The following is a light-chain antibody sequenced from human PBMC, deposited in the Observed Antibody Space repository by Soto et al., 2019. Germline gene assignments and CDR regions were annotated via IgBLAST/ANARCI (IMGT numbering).Light chain of an antibody. Sequence: QSALTQPPSASGSLGQSVTIPCTGTSGDVGDYNYVSWYQQHPGKVPKLMIYEVSKRPSGVPDRFSGSKSGNTASLTVSGLQAEDEADYYCTSYTASSTWVFGGGTKVTVL. CDR3: TSYTASSTWV. CDR2: EVS. CDR1: SGDVGDYNY. V-gene: IGLV2-8*01. J-gene: IGLJ3*02.